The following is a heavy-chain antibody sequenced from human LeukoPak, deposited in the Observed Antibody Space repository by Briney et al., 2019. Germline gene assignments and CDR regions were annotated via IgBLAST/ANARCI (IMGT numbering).Heavy chain of an antibody. Sequence: ASVKVSCKASVYTFTGYYMHWVRQAPGQGLEWMGRINPNSGGTNYAQKFQGRVTMTRDTSISTAYMELSRLRSDDTAVYYCAREGVYYGSGSDDYWGQGTLVTVPS. CDR3: AREGVYYGSGSDDY. D-gene: IGHD3-10*01. V-gene: IGHV1-2*06. J-gene: IGHJ4*02. CDR2: INPNSGGT. CDR1: VYTFTGYY.